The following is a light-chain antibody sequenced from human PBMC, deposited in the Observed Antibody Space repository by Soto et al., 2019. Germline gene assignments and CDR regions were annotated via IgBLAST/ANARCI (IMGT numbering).Light chain of an antibody. CDR3: QQSYSTRIT. V-gene: IGKV1-39*01. CDR2: APS. CDR1: QSISSS. J-gene: IGKJ5*01. Sequence: DIKMPQSPSSLSAFVGEGATITCRTSQSISSSLNWYQQKPGKAPKLLIYAPSSLQSGVPSRLSGSGSGTDFTLTISSLQPEDFATYYCQQSYSTRITFGQGTRLEIK.